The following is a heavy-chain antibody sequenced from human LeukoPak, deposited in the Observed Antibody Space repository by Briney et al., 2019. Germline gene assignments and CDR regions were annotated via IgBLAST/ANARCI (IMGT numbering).Heavy chain of an antibody. J-gene: IGHJ5*02. CDR2: INHSGST. V-gene: IGHV4-34*01. D-gene: IGHD6-19*01. CDR1: GGSFSGYY. CDR3: ARRIVAGTVNWFDP. Sequence: SETLSLTCAVYGGSFSGYYWSWIRQPPGKGLEGIGEINHSGSTNYNPSLKSRVTISVDTSKNQFSLKLSSVTAADTAVYYCARRIVAGTVNWFDPWGQGTLVTVSS.